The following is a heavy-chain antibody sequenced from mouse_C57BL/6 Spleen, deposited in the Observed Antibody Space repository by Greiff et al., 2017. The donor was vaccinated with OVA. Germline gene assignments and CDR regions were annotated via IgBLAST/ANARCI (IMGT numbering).Heavy chain of an antibody. V-gene: IGHV1-53*01. CDR1: GYTFTSYW. D-gene: IGHD1-1*01. CDR3: AREANYYGSRGGDAMGY. Sequence: QVQLQQSGTELVKPGASVKLSCKASGYTFTSYWMHWVRKRPGQGLEWIGNINPSNGGTNYNEKFKSKATLTVDKSSSTAYMQLSSLTSEDSAVYYCAREANYYGSRGGDAMGYWGQGTSVTVSS. CDR2: INPSNGGT. J-gene: IGHJ4*01.